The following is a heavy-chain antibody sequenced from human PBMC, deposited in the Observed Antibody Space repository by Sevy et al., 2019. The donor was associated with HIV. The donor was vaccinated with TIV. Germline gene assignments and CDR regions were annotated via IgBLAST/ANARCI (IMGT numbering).Heavy chain of an antibody. CDR1: GYTFASYG. CDR3: ARCLGGLRPWVYNWFDP. D-gene: IGHD3-10*01. J-gene: IGHJ5*02. Sequence: ASVKVSCKASGYTFASYGISWVRQAPGQGLEWMGWVTPYNGHKKYTEKLQGRVTMTTDTSTSTAYMELRSLRSDDTAVYYCARCLGGLRPWVYNWFDPWGQGTLVTVSS. V-gene: IGHV1-18*01. CDR2: VTPYNGHK.